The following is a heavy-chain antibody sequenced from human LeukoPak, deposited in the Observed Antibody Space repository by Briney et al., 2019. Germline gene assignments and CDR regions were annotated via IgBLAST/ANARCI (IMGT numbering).Heavy chain of an antibody. D-gene: IGHD3-10*01. CDR2: IYHSGST. CDR3: ARDTGTYYYGSGSQHAFDM. J-gene: IGHJ3*02. Sequence: SETLSLTCTVSGYSISSGYYWGWIRQPPGKGLEWIGSIYHSGSTYYNPSLKSRVTISVDTSKKQFSLKLSSVTAADTALYYCARDTGTYYYGSGSQHAFDMWGQGTMVTVSS. CDR1: GYSISSGYY. V-gene: IGHV4-38-2*02.